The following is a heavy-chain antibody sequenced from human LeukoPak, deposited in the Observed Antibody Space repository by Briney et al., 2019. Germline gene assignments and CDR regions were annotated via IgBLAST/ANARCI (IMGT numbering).Heavy chain of an antibody. Sequence: ASVKVSCKASGYXFTGYYIHWVRQAPGQGLEWMGWINPNSGGTNYAQKFQGRVTMTRDTSISTAYMELSRLRSDDTAVYYCARNGITGTWVDYWGQGTLVTVSS. CDR1: GYXFTGYY. CDR3: ARNGITGTWVDY. V-gene: IGHV1-2*02. J-gene: IGHJ4*02. CDR2: INPNSGGT. D-gene: IGHD1-7*01.